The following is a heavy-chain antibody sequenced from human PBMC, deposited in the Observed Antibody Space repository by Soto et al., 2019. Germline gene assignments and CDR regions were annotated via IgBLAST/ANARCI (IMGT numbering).Heavy chain of an antibody. V-gene: IGHV3-53*04. CDR3: ARAYSSSSYYYYYYMDV. CDR1: GFTVSSNY. D-gene: IGHD6-6*01. J-gene: IGHJ6*03. CDR2: IYSGGST. Sequence: GGSLRLSCAASGFTVSSNYMSWVRQAPGKGLEWVPVIYSGGSTYYADSVKGRFTISRHNSKNTLYLQMNSLRAEDTAVYYCARAYSSSSYYYYYYMDVWGKGTTVTVSS.